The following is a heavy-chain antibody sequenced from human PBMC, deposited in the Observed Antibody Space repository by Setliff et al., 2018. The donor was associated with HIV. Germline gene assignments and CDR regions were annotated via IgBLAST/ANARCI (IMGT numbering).Heavy chain of an antibody. J-gene: IGHJ6*02. CDR1: GGSFSDNY. CDR3: ARHGDSSGWFGAVYYGIDA. CDR2: INHNGNI. Sequence: SETLSLTCAVYGGSFSDNYWSWIRQPPGKGLDWIAEINHNGNINYNPSLKSRVTISMDPSKKQFSLKLSSVTAADTAVYYCARHGDSSGWFGAVYYGIDAWGQGTTVTVSS. D-gene: IGHD3-10*01. V-gene: IGHV4-34*01.